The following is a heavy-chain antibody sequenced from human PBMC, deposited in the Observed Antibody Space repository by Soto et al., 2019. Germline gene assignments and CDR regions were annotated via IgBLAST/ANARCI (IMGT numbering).Heavy chain of an antibody. V-gene: IGHV4-4*02. CDR3: ARIVYDILTGYSHFDY. CDR2: IYHSGST. D-gene: IGHD3-9*01. J-gene: IGHJ4*02. CDR1: SGSISSSNW. Sequence: SETLSLTCAVSSGSISSSNWWSWVRQPPGKGLEWIGEIYHSGSTNYNPSLKSRVTISVDKSKNQFSLKLSSVTAADTAVYYCARIVYDILTGYSHFDYWGQGTLVTVSS.